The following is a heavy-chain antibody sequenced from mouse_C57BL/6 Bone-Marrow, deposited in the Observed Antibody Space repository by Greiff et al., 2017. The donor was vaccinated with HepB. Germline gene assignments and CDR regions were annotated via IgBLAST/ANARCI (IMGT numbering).Heavy chain of an antibody. CDR2: INPGSGGT. D-gene: IGHD3-2*02. V-gene: IGHV1-54*01. CDR1: GYAFTNYL. J-gene: IGHJ2*01. CDR3: AREQGQLRPLFDY. Sequence: VQLQESGAELVRPGTSVKVSCKASGYAFTNYLIEWVKQRPGQGLEWIGVINPGSGGTNYNEKFKGKATLTADKSSSTAYMQLSSLTSEDSAVYICAREQGQLRPLFDYWGQGTTLTVSS.